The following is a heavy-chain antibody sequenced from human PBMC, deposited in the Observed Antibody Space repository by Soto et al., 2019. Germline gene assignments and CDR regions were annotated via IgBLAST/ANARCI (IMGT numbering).Heavy chain of an antibody. D-gene: IGHD6-13*01. V-gene: IGHV5-51*01. Sequence: HGESLKISCKGSGYSFTSYWIGWVRQMPGKGLEWMGIIYPGDSDTRYSPSFQGQVSISADKSISTAYLQWSSLKASDAAMYYCARSIAAAGTSSYYYAMDVWGQGTTVTVSS. CDR3: ARSIAAAGTSSYYYAMDV. CDR1: GYSFTSYW. CDR2: IYPGDSDT. J-gene: IGHJ6*02.